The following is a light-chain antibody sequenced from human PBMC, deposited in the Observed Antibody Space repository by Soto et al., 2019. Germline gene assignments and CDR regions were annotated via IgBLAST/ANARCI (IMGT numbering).Light chain of an antibody. CDR3: QQYHNLPPYT. CDR2: GAS. J-gene: IGKJ2*01. CDR1: QDISNY. Sequence: DIQMTQSPSSLSASGGDRVTITCQASQDISNYLNWYQLKPGKAPKLLIYGASNLETGVPSRFSGSGSGTDFSFTISGLQPDDFAIYYCQQYHNLPPYTFGQGTKVDIK. V-gene: IGKV1-33*01.